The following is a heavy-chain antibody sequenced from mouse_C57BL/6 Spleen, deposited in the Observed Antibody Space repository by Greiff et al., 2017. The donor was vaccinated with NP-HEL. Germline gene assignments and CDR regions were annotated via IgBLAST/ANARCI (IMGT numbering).Heavy chain of an antibody. Sequence: QVQLKQPGAELVRPGSSVKLSCKASGYTFTSYWMDWVKQRPGQGLEWIGNIYPSDSETHYNQKFKDKATLTVDKSSSTAYMQLSSLTSEDSAVYYCARGDYYYGSSRTWFAYWGQGTLVTVSA. CDR2: IYPSDSET. CDR1: GYTFTSYW. CDR3: ARGDYYYGSSRTWFAY. J-gene: IGHJ3*01. D-gene: IGHD1-1*01. V-gene: IGHV1-61*01.